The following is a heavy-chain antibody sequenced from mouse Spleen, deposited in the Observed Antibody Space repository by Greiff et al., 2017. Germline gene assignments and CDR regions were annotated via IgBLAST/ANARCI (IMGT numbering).Heavy chain of an antibody. D-gene: IGHD2-10*02. J-gene: IGHJ3*01. CDR1: GFTFSSYA. Sequence: DVMLVESGGGLVKPGGSLKLSCAASGFTFSSYAMSWVRQTPEKRLEWVATISSGGSYTYYPDSVKGRFTISRDNAKNTLYLQMSSLRSEDTAMYYCAKREYDHPWFAYWGQGTLVTVSA. CDR2: ISSGGSYT. CDR3: AKREYDHPWFAY. V-gene: IGHV5-9-1*01.